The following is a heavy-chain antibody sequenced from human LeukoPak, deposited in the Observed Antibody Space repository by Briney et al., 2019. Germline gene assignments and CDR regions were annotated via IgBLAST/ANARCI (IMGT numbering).Heavy chain of an antibody. CDR1: GFTFSSYA. CDR2: ISYDGSNK. J-gene: IGHJ3*02. Sequence: GSLRLSCAASGFTFSSYAMHWVRQAPGKGLEWVAVISYDGSNKYYADSVKGRFTISRDNSKNTLYLQMNSLRAEDTAVYYCARSDIVGAPFDIWGQGTMVTVSS. CDR3: ARSDIVGAPFDI. V-gene: IGHV3-30-3*01. D-gene: IGHD1-26*01.